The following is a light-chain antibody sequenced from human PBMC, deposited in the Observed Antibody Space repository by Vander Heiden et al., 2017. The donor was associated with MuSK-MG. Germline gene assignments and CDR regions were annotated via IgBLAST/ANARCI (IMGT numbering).Light chain of an antibody. CDR1: KLGDKY. V-gene: IGLV3-1*01. Sequence: SYELTQPTSVSVSPGQTASITCSGDKLGDKYACWYQQKPGQSPVLVIYQDSKRPSGIPERISGSNSGNTATLTISGTQAMDEADYYWQAWDSSTVFGGGTKLTVL. CDR3: QAWDSSTV. J-gene: IGLJ2*01. CDR2: QDS.